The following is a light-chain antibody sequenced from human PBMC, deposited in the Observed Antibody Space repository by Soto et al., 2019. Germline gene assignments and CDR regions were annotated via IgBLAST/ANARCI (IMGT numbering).Light chain of an antibody. CDR3: SSYTTSNTRQIV. V-gene: IGLV2-14*03. J-gene: IGLJ1*01. CDR1: SSDVGGYNY. Sequence: VLTQPASVSGSPGQSITISCTGTSSDVGGYNYVSWYQHHPGKAPKLMIYDVSNRPSGVSNRFSGSKSGNTASLTISRLQPEDEADYYCSSYTTSNTRQIVFGTGTKVTVL. CDR2: DVS.